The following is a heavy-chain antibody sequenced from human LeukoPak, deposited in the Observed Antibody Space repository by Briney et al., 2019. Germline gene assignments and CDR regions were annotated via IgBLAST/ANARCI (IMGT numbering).Heavy chain of an antibody. D-gene: IGHD2-8*01. CDR1: GFTFSSYA. CDR2: FSGSGGTT. J-gene: IGHJ6*03. Sequence: GGSLRLSCAASGFTFSSYAMNWVRQAPGRGQEWVSGFSGSGGTTYYADSVKGRFTISRDNSKNTLYLQMNSLRAEETAVYYCANGNRCTSPNCLGYYYFYMDVWGKGTTVTVSS. V-gene: IGHV3-23*01. CDR3: ANGNRCTSPNCLGYYYFYMDV.